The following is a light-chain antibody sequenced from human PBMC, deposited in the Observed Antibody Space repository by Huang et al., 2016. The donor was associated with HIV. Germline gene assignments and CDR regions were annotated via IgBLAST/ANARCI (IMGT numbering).Light chain of an antibody. CDR2: GAS. Sequence: EIVMTQSPATLSVSPGERATLSCRASQSVSSDLAWYQQKPGQAPRLLIYGASTRATGIPARVSGSGSVTEFTLTISGLQSEDFAVYYCQQYNNWPPMTFGQGTKVEIK. V-gene: IGKV3-15*01. J-gene: IGKJ1*01. CDR3: QQYNNWPPMT. CDR1: QSVSSD.